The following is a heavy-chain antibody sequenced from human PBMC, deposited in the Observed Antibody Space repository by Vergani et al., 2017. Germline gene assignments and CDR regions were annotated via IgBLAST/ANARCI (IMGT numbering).Heavy chain of an antibody. V-gene: IGHV5-51*01. CDR1: GYSFTSYW. D-gene: IGHD3-22*01. CDR2: IYPGDSDT. CDR3: ARPDYYDSSGYSPAGY. J-gene: IGHJ4*02. Sequence: EVQLVQSGAEVKTPGESLKISCKGSGYSFTSYWIGWVRQMPGKGLEWMGIIYPGDSDTRYSPSFQGQVTISADKSISTAYLQWSSLKASDTAMYYCARPDYYDSSGYSPAGYWGQGTLVTVSS.